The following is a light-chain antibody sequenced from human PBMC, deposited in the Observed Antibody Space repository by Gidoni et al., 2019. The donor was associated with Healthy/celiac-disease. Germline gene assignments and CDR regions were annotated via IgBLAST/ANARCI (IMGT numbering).Light chain of an antibody. V-gene: IGKV3-20*01. Sequence: EIDLTQSPGPLSLSPVERATLPCRASQSVSSSYFAWYQQKPGQAPRLLLYGAASRATGIPDRFSGSGSGTDFTLTISRLEPEDFAVYYCQQYGSSPPMYTFXQXTKLEIK. CDR3: QQYGSSPPMYT. J-gene: IGKJ2*01. CDR2: GAA. CDR1: QSVSSSY.